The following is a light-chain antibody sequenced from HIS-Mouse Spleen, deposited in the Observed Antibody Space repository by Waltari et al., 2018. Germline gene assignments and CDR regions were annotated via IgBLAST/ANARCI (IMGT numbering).Light chain of an antibody. CDR1: SSDVGSYTL. CDR2: EGS. V-gene: IGLV2-23*01. J-gene: IGLJ3*02. Sequence: QSALTQPASVSGSPGQSITISCTGTSSDVGSYTLVSWYQQHPGKAPNLMIYEGSKRPSGVSNRFSGSKSGNTASLTISGLQAEDEADYYCCSHAGSSTWVFGGGTKLTVL. CDR3: CSHAGSSTWV.